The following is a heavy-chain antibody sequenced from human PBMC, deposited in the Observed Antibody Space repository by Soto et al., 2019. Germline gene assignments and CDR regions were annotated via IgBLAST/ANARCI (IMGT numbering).Heavy chain of an antibody. CDR1: GGTFSSYT. J-gene: IGHJ5*02. CDR2: IIPILGIA. Sequence: QVQLVQSGAEVKKPGSSVKVSCKASGGTFSSYTISWVRHAPGQGLEWMGRIIPILGIANYAQKFQGRVTITADKSTSTAYMELSSLRSEDTAVYYCARGARYCSGGSCHRWFDPWGQGNLVTVSS. CDR3: ARGARYCSGGSCHRWFDP. D-gene: IGHD2-15*01. V-gene: IGHV1-69*02.